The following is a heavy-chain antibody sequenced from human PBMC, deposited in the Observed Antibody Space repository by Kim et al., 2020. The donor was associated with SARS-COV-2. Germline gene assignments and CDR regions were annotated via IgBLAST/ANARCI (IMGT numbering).Heavy chain of an antibody. Sequence: GGSLRLSCAASEFSFSTLAMTWVRQAPGKGLAWVSTINNRGSHTYYADSVKGRFTISRDNSKSTLYLQMNSLRAEDTGVYYCVKGSSDNYLNADAYGM. CDR3: VKGSSDNYLNADAYGM. CDR1: EFSFSTLA. J-gene: IGHJ6*01. CDR2: INNRGSHT. D-gene: IGHD1-1*01. V-gene: IGHV3-23*01.